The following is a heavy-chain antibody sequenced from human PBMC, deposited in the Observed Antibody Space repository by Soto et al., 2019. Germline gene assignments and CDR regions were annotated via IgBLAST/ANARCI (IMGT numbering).Heavy chain of an antibody. Sequence: ALVKVSCKASGYTFTNYGISWVRQAPGQGLEWMGWINTYNGNTNHAQKLQGRVTMTTDTSTSTAYMELRSLRSDDTAVYYCARGVGSGTYYNQYNWFDPWGQGTLVTVS. CDR2: INTYNGNT. J-gene: IGHJ5*02. V-gene: IGHV1-18*01. D-gene: IGHD3-10*01. CDR3: ARGVGSGTYYNQYNWFDP. CDR1: GYTFTNYG.